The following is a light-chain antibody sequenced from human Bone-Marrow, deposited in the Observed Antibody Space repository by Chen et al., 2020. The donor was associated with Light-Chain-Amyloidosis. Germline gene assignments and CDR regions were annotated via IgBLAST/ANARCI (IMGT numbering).Light chain of an antibody. CDR1: NIGSTS. Sequence: SYVLTQPSSVSVAPGQTATLACGGNNIGSTSVHWYQQTPGQAPPLVVYDDSDRPSGIPERLSGSNSGNTATLTISRVEAGDEADYSCQVWDRSSDRPVFGGGTKLTVL. V-gene: IGLV3-21*02. CDR3: QVWDRSSDRPV. J-gene: IGLJ3*02. CDR2: DDS.